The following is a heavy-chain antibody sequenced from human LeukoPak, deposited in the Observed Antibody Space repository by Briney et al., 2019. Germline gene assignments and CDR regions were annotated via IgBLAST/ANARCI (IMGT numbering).Heavy chain of an antibody. Sequence: NPSETLSLTCTVSGDSISSSNSYWGWIRQPPGKGLEWIGSIYKTGSAYYDPSLKSRVTISIDTSKNQFSLKLSSVAAADTAVYYCTRGLHPHSFDSSGQNYWGQGTLVTVSS. V-gene: IGHV4-39*07. J-gene: IGHJ4*02. D-gene: IGHD3-22*01. CDR3: TRGLHPHSFDSSGQNY. CDR1: GDSISSSNSY. CDR2: IYKTGSA.